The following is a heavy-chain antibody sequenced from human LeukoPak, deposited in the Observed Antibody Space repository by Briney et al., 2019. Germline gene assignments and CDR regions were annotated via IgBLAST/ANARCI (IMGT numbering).Heavy chain of an antibody. V-gene: IGHV3-66*01. CDR2: IYSGGST. CDR3: ARDLGGAAHL. Sequence: GGSLRLSCAASGFTVSSNYMSWVRQGPGEGLEWVSAIYSGGSTNYADSVKGRFTISRDNSKNTLYLQMNSLRAEDTAVYYCARDLGGAAHLWGQGTLVTVSS. J-gene: IGHJ5*02. D-gene: IGHD3-16*01. CDR1: GFTVSSNY.